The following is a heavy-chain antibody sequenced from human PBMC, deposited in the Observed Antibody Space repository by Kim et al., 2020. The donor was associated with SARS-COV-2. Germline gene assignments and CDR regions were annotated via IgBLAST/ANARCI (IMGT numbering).Heavy chain of an antibody. Sequence: KNNSGSANYNPSLKSRVTISVDTSKNHISLKLSSVTAADTTVYYCVRGLGSYGPRGNYWGQGTLVT. J-gene: IGHJ4*02. CDR3: VRGLGSYGPRGNY. CDR2: KNNSGSA. D-gene: IGHD2-15*01. V-gene: IGHV4-34*01.